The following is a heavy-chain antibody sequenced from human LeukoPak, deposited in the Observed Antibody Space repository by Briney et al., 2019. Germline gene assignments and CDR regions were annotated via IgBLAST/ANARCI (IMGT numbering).Heavy chain of an antibody. V-gene: IGHV1-8*02. D-gene: IGHD1-26*01. CDR3: ARGRIVVGADLDY. J-gene: IGHJ4*02. CDR2: MNPNSGNA. CDR1: GYTFTSCA. Sequence: ASVKVSCKASGYTFTSCAISWVRQAPGQGLEWMGWMNPNSGNAGYAQKFQGRVTMTRNTSIRTAYMELSSLRSEDTAVYYCARGRIVVGADLDYWGQGTLVTVSS.